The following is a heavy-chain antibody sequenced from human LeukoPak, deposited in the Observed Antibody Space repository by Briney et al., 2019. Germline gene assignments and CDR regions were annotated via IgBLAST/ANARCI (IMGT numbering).Heavy chain of an antibody. D-gene: IGHD6-6*01. CDR3: ARAEYSSSSRFDP. J-gene: IGHJ5*02. V-gene: IGHV3-30-3*01. CDR2: ISYDGSNK. CDR1: GFTFSSYA. Sequence: GGSLRLSCAASGFTFSSYAMHWVRQAPGKGLEWVAVISYDGSNKYYADSVKGRFTISRDNSKNTLYLQMNSLRAEDTAVYYCARAEYSSSSRFDPWGQGTLVTVSS.